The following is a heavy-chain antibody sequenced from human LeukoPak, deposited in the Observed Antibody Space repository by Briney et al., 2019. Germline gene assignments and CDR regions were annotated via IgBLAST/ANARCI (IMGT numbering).Heavy chain of an antibody. D-gene: IGHD3-22*01. Sequence: SETLSPTCAVYAGSSSGYYWSWIRQPPGKVREWVGEINHSGSTNYNPSLKSRVTISVDTSKNQFSLKLSSVTAADTAVYYCARGRPPTTYDSSGYQGRYWGQGTLVTVSS. V-gene: IGHV4-34*01. CDR2: INHSGST. J-gene: IGHJ4*02. CDR3: ARGRPPTTYDSSGYQGRY. CDR1: AGSSSGYY.